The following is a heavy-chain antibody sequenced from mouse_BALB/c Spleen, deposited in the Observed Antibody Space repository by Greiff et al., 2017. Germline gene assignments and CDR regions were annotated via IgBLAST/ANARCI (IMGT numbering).Heavy chain of an antibody. CDR3: ARSHYRYDWYFDV. Sequence: EVQRVESGGGLVQPGGSRKLSCAASGFTFSSFGMHWVRQAPEKGLEWVAYISSGSSTIYYADTVKGRFTISRDNPKNTLFLQMTSLRSEDTAMYYCARSHYRYDWYFDVWGAGTTVTVSS. V-gene: IGHV5-17*02. J-gene: IGHJ1*01. D-gene: IGHD2-14*01. CDR1: GFTFSSFG. CDR2: ISSGSSTI.